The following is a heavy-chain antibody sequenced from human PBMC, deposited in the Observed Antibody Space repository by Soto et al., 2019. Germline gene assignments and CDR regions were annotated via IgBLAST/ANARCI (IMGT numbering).Heavy chain of an antibody. CDR2: IDWDDDK. Sequence: GPTLMNPTQTLTLTCTFSGFSLSTSGMCVSWIRQPPGKALEWLARIDWDDDKYYSTSLKTRLTISKDTSKNQVVLTMTNMDPADTGTYYCARIYGGWYIVDYWGQGTLVTVSS. CDR3: ARIYGGWYIVDY. CDR1: GFSLSTSGMC. V-gene: IGHV2-70*11. D-gene: IGHD6-19*01. J-gene: IGHJ4*02.